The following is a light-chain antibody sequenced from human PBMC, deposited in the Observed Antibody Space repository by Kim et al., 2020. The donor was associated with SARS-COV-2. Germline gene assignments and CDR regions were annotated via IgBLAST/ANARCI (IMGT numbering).Light chain of an antibody. CDR3: AAWDDSLNGVV. V-gene: IGLV1-44*01. J-gene: IGLJ2*01. Sequence: GQRVTISCAGGSSNIGSNTVNWYQQLPGTAPKLLIYSNNQRPSGVPDRFSGSKSGTSASLAISGLQSEYEADYYCAAWDDSLNGVVFGGGTQLTVL. CDR2: SNN. CDR1: SSNIGSNT.